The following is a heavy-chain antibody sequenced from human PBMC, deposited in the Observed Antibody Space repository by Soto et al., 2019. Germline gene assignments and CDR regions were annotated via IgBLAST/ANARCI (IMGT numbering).Heavy chain of an antibody. V-gene: IGHV3-23*01. CDR2: ISGSGGST. J-gene: IGHJ6*02. Sequence: EVQLLESGGGLVQPGGSLRLSCAASGFTFSSYAMSWVRQAPGKGLEWVSAISGSGGSTYYADSVKGRFTISRDNSKNTLYLHMNSLRAEDTAVYYCAKDGGCSSCAKYYYSMDVWGQGTTVTVSS. CDR1: GFTFSSYA. D-gene: IGHD2-15*01. CDR3: AKDGGCSSCAKYYYSMDV.